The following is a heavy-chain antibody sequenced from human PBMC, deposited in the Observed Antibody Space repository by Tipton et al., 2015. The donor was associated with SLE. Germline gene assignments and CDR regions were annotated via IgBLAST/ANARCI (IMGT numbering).Heavy chain of an antibody. J-gene: IGHJ6*03. Sequence: TLSLTCTVSGDSINSYYWSWIRQPPGEGLEWIGYIYYRESTNYSPSLKSRVTISVDTSKNQFSLKLSSVTAADTAVYYCAKDRWGYYDLDVWGKGTTVTISS. CDR1: GDSINSYY. CDR3: AKDRWGYYDLDV. D-gene: IGHD3-16*01. CDR2: IYYREST. V-gene: IGHV4-59*01.